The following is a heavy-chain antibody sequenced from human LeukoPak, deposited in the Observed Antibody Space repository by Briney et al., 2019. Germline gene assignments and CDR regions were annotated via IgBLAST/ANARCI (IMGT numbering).Heavy chain of an antibody. J-gene: IGHJ1*01. CDR2: IYYSGST. CDR1: GGSISSSSYY. V-gene: IGHV4-39*01. Sequence: KPSETLSLTCTVSGGSISSSSYYWGWIRQPPGKGLEWIGSIYYSGSTYYNPSLKSRVTISVDTSKNQFSLKLSSVTAADTAVYYCARLELLHVYFQHWGQGTLVTVSS. CDR3: ARLELLHVYFQH. D-gene: IGHD2-15*01.